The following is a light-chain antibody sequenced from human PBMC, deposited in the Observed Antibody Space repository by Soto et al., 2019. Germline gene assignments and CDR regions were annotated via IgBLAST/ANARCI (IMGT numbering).Light chain of an antibody. Sequence: DIQLTQSPPFLSASVGDRVTISCRASQGINIFLAWYQQKPGKAPNLLISAASILRAGDPSRFSCIGAGTEVTHTISSLQPEDFATYCCQHLSTSPLTFGGGTKV. J-gene: IGKJ4*01. CDR3: QHLSTSPLT. V-gene: IGKV1-9*01. CDR2: AAS. CDR1: QGINIF.